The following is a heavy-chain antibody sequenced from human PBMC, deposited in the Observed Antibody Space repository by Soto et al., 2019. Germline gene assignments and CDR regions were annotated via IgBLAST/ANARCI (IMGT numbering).Heavy chain of an antibody. CDR3: ARDPIYYNSSGLHNNYSYGRDF. J-gene: IGHJ6*04. CDR1: GFTFSSYG. V-gene: IGHV3-21*01. CDR2: ISSSSSYI. D-gene: IGHD3-22*01. Sequence: GGSLRLSCAASGFTFSSYGVNWVRQAPGKGLEWVSSISSSSSYIYYADSVKGRFTISRDNAKNSLYLQMNSLRDEDTAVYYCARDPIYYNSSGLHNNYSYGRDFGGKGTTVTASS.